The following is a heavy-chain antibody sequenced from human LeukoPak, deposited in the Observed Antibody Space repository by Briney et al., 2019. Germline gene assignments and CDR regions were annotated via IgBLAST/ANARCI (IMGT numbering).Heavy chain of an antibody. V-gene: IGHV4-59*01. D-gene: IGHD2-15*01. CDR1: GGSISSYY. CDR3: ARGYCSGGSCYNGMDV. CDR2: IYYSGST. J-gene: IGHJ6*02. Sequence: SETLSLTCTVSGGSISSYYWSWIRQPPGKGLEWIGYIYYSGSTNYNPSLKSRVTISVDKSKNQFSLKLSSVTAADTAVYYCARGYCSGGSCYNGMDVWGQGTTVTVSS.